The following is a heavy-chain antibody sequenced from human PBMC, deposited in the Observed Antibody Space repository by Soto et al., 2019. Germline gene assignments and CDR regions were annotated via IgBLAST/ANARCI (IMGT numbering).Heavy chain of an antibody. CDR2: ISGYNGDT. V-gene: IGHV1-18*01. D-gene: IGHD5-12*01. J-gene: IGHJ4*02. Sequence: ASVEVSCKASGYPFTTYGISWVRQAPGQGLEWMGWISGYNGDTNYAQKFQGRVTMTIDTSTGTAYMEVRSLTSDDTAVYYCVSVVAIPGYPDYWGQGTLVTVSS. CDR1: GYPFTTYG. CDR3: VSVVAIPGYPDY.